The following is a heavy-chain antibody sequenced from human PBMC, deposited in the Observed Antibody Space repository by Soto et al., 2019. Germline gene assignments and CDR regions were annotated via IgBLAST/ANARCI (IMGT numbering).Heavy chain of an antibody. CDR2: IIPIFGTA. CDR3: ATSIGTYCSGGSCYSNYYYYGMDV. J-gene: IGHJ6*02. V-gene: IGHV1-69*01. D-gene: IGHD2-15*01. Sequence: QAPVQGLEWIGGIIPIFGTANYAQKFQGRVTITADESTSTAYMELSSLRSEDTAVYYCATSIGTYCSGGSCYSNYYYYGMDVWGQGTTVTVSS.